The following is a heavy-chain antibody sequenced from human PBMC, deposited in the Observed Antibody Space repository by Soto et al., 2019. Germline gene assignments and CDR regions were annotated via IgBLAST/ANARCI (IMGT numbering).Heavy chain of an antibody. D-gene: IGHD3-10*01. J-gene: IGHJ2*01. CDR3: TRRRGPYWYFDL. Sequence: GGSLRLSCAASGFTFSGSAMHWVRQASGKGLEWVGRIRSKANSYATAYAASVKGRFTISRDDSKNTAYLQMNSLKTEDTAVYYCTRRRGPYWYFDLWGRGTLVTVSS. CDR1: GFTFSGSA. CDR2: IRSKANSYAT. V-gene: IGHV3-73*01.